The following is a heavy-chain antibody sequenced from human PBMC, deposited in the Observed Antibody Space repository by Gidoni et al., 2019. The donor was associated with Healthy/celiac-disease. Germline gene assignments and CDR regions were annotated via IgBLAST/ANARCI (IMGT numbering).Heavy chain of an antibody. V-gene: IGHV1-69*01. D-gene: IGHD6-13*01. CDR2: LIPFCGTA. Sequence: QAQLVPAGAGVKKPGSSVKVSCKASGGSFSSYAISWVRQATGQGLEWMGGLIPFCGTANYAQKFQGRVTITADESTSTAYMELSSLRSEDTAVYYCARDRGSSSWPYGGFDPWGQGTLVTVSS. CDR3: ARDRGSSSWPYGGFDP. J-gene: IGHJ5*02. CDR1: GGSFSSYA.